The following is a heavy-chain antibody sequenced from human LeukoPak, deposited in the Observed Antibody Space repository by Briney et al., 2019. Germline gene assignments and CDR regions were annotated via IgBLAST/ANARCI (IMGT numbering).Heavy chain of an antibody. V-gene: IGHV3-21*01. Sequence: SVKGRFTISRDNAKNSLYLQMNSLRAEDTAVYFCARTFRSGSPAFHWGQGTLVTVSS. J-gene: IGHJ4*02. CDR3: ARTFRSGSPAFH. D-gene: IGHD1-26*01.